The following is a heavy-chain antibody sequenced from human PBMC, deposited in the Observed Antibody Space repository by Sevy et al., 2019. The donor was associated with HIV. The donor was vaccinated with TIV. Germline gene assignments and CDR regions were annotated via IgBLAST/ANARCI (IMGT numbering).Heavy chain of an antibody. CDR3: AREEYYYDNDAYYALDS. D-gene: IGHD3-22*01. J-gene: IGHJ4*02. Sequence: GGSLRLSCAATGFTFSNYAMHWVRQAPGKGMEWVAIIWSDGAYQYHGDSVKGRFTISRDNSKNTLYLQMNNVRVEDTAVYYCAREEYYYDNDAYYALDSWGQGTLVTVSS. CDR2: IWSDGAYQ. V-gene: IGHV3-33*01. CDR1: GFTFSNYA.